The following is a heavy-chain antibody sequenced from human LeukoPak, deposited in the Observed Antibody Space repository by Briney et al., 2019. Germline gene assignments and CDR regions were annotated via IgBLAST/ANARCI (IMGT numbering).Heavy chain of an antibody. CDR3: AKDSYSHIPLYFDY. Sequence: GGSLRLSCAASGFTFSSYGMHWVRQAPGKGLEWVAVIWYDGSNKYYADSVKGRFTISRDNSENTLYLQMNSLRAEDTAVYYCAKDSYSHIPLYFDYWGQGTLVTVSS. CDR2: IWYDGSNK. V-gene: IGHV3-33*06. J-gene: IGHJ4*02. CDR1: GFTFSSYG. D-gene: IGHD1-26*01.